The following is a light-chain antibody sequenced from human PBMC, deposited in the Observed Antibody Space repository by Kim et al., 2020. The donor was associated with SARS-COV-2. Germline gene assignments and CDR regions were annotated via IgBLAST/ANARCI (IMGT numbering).Light chain of an antibody. V-gene: IGKV1-6*01. Sequence: AIQMTQSPSSLSASVGDRVTITCRASQGIRNDLAWYQQKLQKAPKLLIFGTSTLQSGVPSRLSGSVSGTNFTLTISGLQPEDFATYYCLHDFNYPQTFGQGTKVDIK. CDR2: GTS. CDR1: QGIRND. J-gene: IGKJ1*01. CDR3: LHDFNYPQT.